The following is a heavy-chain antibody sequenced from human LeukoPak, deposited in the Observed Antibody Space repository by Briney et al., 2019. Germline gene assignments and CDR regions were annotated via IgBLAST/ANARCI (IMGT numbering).Heavy chain of an antibody. D-gene: IGHD1-26*01. CDR1: GFTFSSYA. J-gene: IGHJ4*02. V-gene: IGHV3-23*01. CDR3: AKAPGYIVGAPPDY. Sequence: GGSLRLSCAASGFTFSSYAMSWVRQAPGKGLEWVSAISGSGGSTYYADSVKGRFTISRDNSKNTLSLQMISLRAEDSAVYYCAKAPGYIVGAPPDYWGQGALVTVSS. CDR2: ISGSGGST.